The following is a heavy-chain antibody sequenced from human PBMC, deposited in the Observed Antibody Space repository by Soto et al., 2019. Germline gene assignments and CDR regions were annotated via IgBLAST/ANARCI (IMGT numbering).Heavy chain of an antibody. J-gene: IGHJ4*02. Sequence: PGGSLRLSCAAXGFTFSNAWMSWVRQAPGKGLEWVGRIKSKTDGGTTDYAAPVKGRFTISRDDSKNTLYLQMNSLKTEDTAVYYCTTGAFTMLRESYIDYWGQGTLVTVSS. D-gene: IGHD3-10*01. V-gene: IGHV3-15*01. CDR1: GFTFSNAW. CDR3: TTGAFTMLRESYIDY. CDR2: IKSKTDGGTT.